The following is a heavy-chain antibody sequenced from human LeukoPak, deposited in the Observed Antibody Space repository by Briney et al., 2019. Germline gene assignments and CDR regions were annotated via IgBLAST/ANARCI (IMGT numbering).Heavy chain of an antibody. J-gene: IGHJ4*02. CDR3: TTDQGGATPFDY. Sequence: GGSLRLSCAASGFTVSSNYMSWVRQAPGKGLEWVSVIYSGGSTYYADSVKGRFTISRDNSKNTLYLQMNSLKTEDTAVYYCTTDQGGATPFDYWGQGTLVTVSS. CDR2: IYSGGST. CDR1: GFTVSSNY. D-gene: IGHD1-26*01. V-gene: IGHV3-53*01.